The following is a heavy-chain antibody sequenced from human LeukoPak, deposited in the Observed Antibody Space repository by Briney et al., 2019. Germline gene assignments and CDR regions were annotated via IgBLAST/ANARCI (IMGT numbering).Heavy chain of an antibody. J-gene: IGHJ1*01. CDR2: INSDGSST. CDR1: GFTFSSYW. D-gene: IGHD2-15*01. CDR3: ARPLYCSGGSCYVYFQH. Sequence: GGSLRLPCAASGFTFSSYWMHWVRQAPGKGLVWVSRINSDGSSTSYADSVKGRFTISRDNAKNTLYLQMNSLRAEDTAVYYCARPLYCSGGSCYVYFQHWGQGTLVTVSS. V-gene: IGHV3-74*01.